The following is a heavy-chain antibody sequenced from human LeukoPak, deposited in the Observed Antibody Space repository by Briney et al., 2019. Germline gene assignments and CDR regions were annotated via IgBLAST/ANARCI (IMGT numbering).Heavy chain of an antibody. V-gene: IGHV1-2*06. CDR1: GYTFTSYY. CDR2: INPNSGGT. J-gene: IGHJ4*02. D-gene: IGHD3-22*01. Sequence: ASVKVSCKASGYTFTSYYIHWVRQAPGQGLEWMGRINPNSGGTNYAQKFQGRVTMTRDTSISTAYMELSRLRSDDTAVYYCARGEYYYDSRFDYWGRGSLVTVSS. CDR3: ARGEYYYDSRFDY.